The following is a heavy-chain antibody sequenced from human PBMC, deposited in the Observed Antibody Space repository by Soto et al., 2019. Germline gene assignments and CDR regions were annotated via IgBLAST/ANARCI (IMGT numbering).Heavy chain of an antibody. Sequence: EVQLVESGGGLVKPGGSLRLSCAASGFSFSSYSMNWVRQAPGKGLEWVSSIGNSASYIYYADSVRGRFTISRDNTKNSLYLQMNSLRAEDTAVYYCARDGAVGTLWGIDYWGQGTLVTVSS. V-gene: IGHV3-21*01. J-gene: IGHJ4*02. CDR1: GFSFSSYS. CDR3: ARDGAVGTLWGIDY. CDR2: IGNSASYI. D-gene: IGHD3-16*01.